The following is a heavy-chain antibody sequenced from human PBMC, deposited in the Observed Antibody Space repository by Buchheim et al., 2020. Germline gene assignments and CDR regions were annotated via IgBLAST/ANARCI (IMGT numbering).Heavy chain of an antibody. CDR3: ARNIKTYYDFWSGPLYGMDV. Sequence: QVQLQESGPGLVKPSQTLSLTCAVSGGSISSGGYSWSWIRQPPGKGLEWIGYIYYSGSTYYNPSLKSRVTISVDTSQNQFSLKLSSVTAADTAVYYCARNIKTYYDFWSGPLYGMDVWGQGTT. D-gene: IGHD3-3*01. CDR1: GGSISSGGYS. V-gene: IGHV4-30-4*07. CDR2: IYYSGST. J-gene: IGHJ6*02.